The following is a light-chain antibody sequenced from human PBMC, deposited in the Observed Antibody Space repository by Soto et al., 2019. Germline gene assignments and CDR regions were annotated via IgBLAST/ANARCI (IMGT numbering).Light chain of an antibody. CDR3: QQRSNWPRLT. V-gene: IGKV3-11*01. CDR2: DAS. Sequence: EIVLTQSPATLSLSPGERVTLSCRASQSVSSSLGWYQQKPGQAPRLLIYDASSRATGIPARFSGSGSGTDFTLTISSLEPEDFAVYYCQQRSNWPRLTFGGGTKVDIK. CDR1: QSVSSS. J-gene: IGKJ4*01.